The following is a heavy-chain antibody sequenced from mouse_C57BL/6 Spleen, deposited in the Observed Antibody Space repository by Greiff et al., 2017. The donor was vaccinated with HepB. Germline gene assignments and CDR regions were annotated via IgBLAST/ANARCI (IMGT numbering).Heavy chain of an antibody. D-gene: IGHD1-1*01. V-gene: IGHV5-17*01. Sequence: EVKLVESGGGLVKPGGSLKLSCAASGFTFSDYGMHWVRQAPEKGLEWVAYISSGSSTIYYADTVKGRFTISRDNAKNTLFLQMTSLRSEDTAMYYCARTVYGSSWMDYWGQGTSVTVSS. J-gene: IGHJ4*01. CDR3: ARTVYGSSWMDY. CDR1: GFTFSDYG. CDR2: ISSGSSTI.